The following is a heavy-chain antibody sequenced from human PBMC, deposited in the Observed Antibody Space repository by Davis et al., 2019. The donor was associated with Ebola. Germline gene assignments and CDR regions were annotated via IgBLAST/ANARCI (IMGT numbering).Heavy chain of an antibody. CDR2: ISTDGGST. J-gene: IGHJ6*02. V-gene: IGHV3-74*01. Sequence: GESLKISCAASGFIFNTWMHWARQVPGKGLVWVSRISTDGGSTSHADSVEGRFTISRDNAKNMLYVQMNNLRTENTAIYYCGRVILFPGIGMNIWGQGTAVTVSS. CDR3: GRVILFPGIGMNI. CDR1: GFIFNTW. D-gene: IGHD2-21*01.